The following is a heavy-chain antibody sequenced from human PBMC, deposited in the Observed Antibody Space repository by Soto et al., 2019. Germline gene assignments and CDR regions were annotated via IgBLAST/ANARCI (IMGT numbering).Heavy chain of an antibody. D-gene: IGHD1-26*01. CDR2: IDPRDSQT. CDR3: ARLFCSTDTCDSWFDP. J-gene: IGHJ5*02. CDR1: GYTFTTFW. Sequence: LKISCTGFGYTFTTFWISWVRQMPGKGLEWMGRIDPRDSQTNYSPSFQGHVTISVDKSISTAYLQWDSLKASDTAMYYCARLFCSTDTCDSWFDPWGQGTLVTVSS. V-gene: IGHV5-10-1*01.